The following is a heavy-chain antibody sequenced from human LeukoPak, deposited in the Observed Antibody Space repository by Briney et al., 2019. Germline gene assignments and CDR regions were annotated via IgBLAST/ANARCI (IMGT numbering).Heavy chain of an antibody. V-gene: IGHV3-23*01. D-gene: IGHD3-16*01. J-gene: IGHJ4*02. Sequence: PGGSLRLSCAASGFTFSSYAMSWVRQAPGKGLEWASAISGSGGSTYYADSVKGRFTISRDNSKNTLYLQMNSLRAEDTAVYYCAKDNWGRSFSDYWGQGTLVTVSS. CDR1: GFTFSSYA. CDR2: ISGSGGST. CDR3: AKDNWGRSFSDY.